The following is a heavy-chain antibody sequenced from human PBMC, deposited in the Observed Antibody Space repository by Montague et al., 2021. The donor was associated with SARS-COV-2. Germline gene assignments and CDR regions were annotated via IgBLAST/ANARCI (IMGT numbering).Heavy chain of an antibody. Sequence: SETLSLTCTVSGGSTSSYYWSWIRQPAGKGLEWIGLIYTSGSTNYNPSLKSRVTMSLDTSKNQFSLKLRPVTAADTAVYYCARGSFGMGAFDIWGQGTMVTVSS. CDR2: IYTSGST. CDR3: ARGSFGMGAFDI. D-gene: IGHD1-14*01. V-gene: IGHV4-4*07. J-gene: IGHJ3*02. CDR1: GGSTSSYY.